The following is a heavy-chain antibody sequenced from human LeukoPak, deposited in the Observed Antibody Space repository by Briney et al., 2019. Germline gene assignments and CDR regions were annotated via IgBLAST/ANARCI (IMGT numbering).Heavy chain of an antibody. CDR2: IWYDGSNQ. CDR1: GFTFSNYG. D-gene: IGHD5-24*01. Sequence: PGRSLRLSCAASGFTFSNYGIHWVRQAPGKGLEWVAVIWYDGSNQYYAESVKGRFTISRDNSKKTLYLQMSSLRAEDTAVYYCARLMANGLDYWGQGTPVTVSS. V-gene: IGHV3-33*01. J-gene: IGHJ4*02. CDR3: ARLMANGLDY.